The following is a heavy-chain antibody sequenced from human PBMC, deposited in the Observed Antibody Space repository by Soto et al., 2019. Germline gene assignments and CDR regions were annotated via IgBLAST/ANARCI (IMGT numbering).Heavy chain of an antibody. CDR2: ISGSGGST. J-gene: IGHJ1*01. CDR1: GFTFSSYA. Sequence: PGGSLRLSCAASGFTFSSYAMSWVRQAPGKGLEWVSAISGSGGSTYYADSVKGRFTISRDNSKNTLYLQMNSLRAEDTAVYYCAKDYTAMVLRPLQHWGQGTLVTVSS. V-gene: IGHV3-23*01. CDR3: AKDYTAMVLRPLQH. D-gene: IGHD5-18*01.